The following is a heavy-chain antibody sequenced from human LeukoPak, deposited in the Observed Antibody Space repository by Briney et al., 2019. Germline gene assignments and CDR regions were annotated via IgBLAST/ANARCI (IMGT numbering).Heavy chain of an antibody. J-gene: IGHJ1*01. V-gene: IGHV4-4*09. CDR3: ARHPHSSSSQYFQH. CDR1: GGSISSYY. D-gene: IGHD6-6*01. Sequence: SETLSLTCTVSGGSISSYYWSWIRQPPGKGLEWIGYIYTSGSTNYNPSLKSRVTISVDPSKNQFSLKLSSVTAADTAVYYCARHPHSSSSQYFQHWGQGTLVTVSS. CDR2: IYTSGST.